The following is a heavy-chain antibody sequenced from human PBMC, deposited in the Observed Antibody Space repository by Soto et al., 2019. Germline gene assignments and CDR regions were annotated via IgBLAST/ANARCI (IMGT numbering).Heavy chain of an antibody. J-gene: IGHJ6*02. V-gene: IGHV4-39*01. CDR2: IYYSGST. CDR1: GGSMNDY. D-gene: IGHD4-17*01. Sequence: SETLSLTCTVSGGSMNDYWGWMSQPPGRELEWRGKIYYSGSTDYNPSLESRGTISIDTSKKQVSLRLSSVTAADTAVYYCARLPVPGRNDYGFPYGLDVWGQGTTVTVSS. CDR3: ARLPVPGRNDYGFPYGLDV.